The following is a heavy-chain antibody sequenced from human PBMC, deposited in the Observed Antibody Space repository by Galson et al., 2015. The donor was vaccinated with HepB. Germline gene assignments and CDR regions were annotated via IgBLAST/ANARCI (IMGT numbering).Heavy chain of an antibody. V-gene: IGHV1-2*02. CDR2: INPKSGST. D-gene: IGHD6-19*01. Sequence: SVKVSCKASGYTFNTYYLHWVRQAPGQGLEWMGWINPKSGSTMSSQKFRGRVTMTRDTSISTVYMELSSLKSDDTAVYYCARESDVAEYYFHHYGMSVWGQGTTVTVSS. J-gene: IGHJ6*02. CDR1: GYTFNTYY. CDR3: ARESDVAEYYFHHYGMSV.